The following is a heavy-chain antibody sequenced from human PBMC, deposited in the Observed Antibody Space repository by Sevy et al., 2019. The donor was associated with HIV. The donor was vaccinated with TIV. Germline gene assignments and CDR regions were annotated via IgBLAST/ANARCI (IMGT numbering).Heavy chain of an antibody. CDR2: ISSSSSYI. CDR1: GFTFSSYS. J-gene: IGHJ4*02. V-gene: IGHV3-21*01. Sequence: GGSLRLSCAASGFTFSSYSMNWVRQAPGKGLEWVSSISSSSSYIYYAYSVKGRFTISRDNAKNSLYLQMNSLRAEDTAVYYCARGDYYDSSGHYDYWGQGTLVTVSS. CDR3: ARGDYYDSSGHYDY. D-gene: IGHD3-22*01.